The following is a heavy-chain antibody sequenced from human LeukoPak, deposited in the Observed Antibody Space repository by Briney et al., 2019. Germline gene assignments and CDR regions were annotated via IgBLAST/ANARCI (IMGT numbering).Heavy chain of an antibody. J-gene: IGHJ4*02. Sequence: PGGSLRLSCAASGFTFSSYGMHWVRQAPGKGLEWVAVIWYDGSNKYYADSVKGRFTISRDNSKNTLYLQMNSLRAEDTAVYYCARVLSRLRWLQYYWGQGTLVTVSS. CDR2: IWYDGSNK. D-gene: IGHD5-24*01. V-gene: IGHV3-33*01. CDR1: GFTFSSYG. CDR3: ARVLSRLRWLQYY.